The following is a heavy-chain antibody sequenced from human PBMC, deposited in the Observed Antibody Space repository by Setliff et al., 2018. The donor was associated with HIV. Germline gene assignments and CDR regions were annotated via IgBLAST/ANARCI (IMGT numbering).Heavy chain of an antibody. D-gene: IGHD6-13*01. J-gene: IGHJ6*04. CDR2: ISSNGAST. CDR3: AKVGTYSSTWYFDL. CDR1: GFTLSGYA. Sequence: GGSLRLSCAASGFTLSGYAIHWVRQAPGKGLEYVSAISSNGASTYYADSVKGRFTISRDNSKNMLYLEMNSLRAEDTAVYYCAKVGTYSSTWYFDLWGKGTTVTVSS. V-gene: IGHV3-64*02.